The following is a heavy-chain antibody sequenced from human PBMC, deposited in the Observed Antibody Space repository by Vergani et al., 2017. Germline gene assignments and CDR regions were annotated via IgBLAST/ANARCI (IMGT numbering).Heavy chain of an antibody. CDR1: GGSISRSNYY. V-gene: IGHV4-61*02. CDR2: VYTTGST. J-gene: IGHJ3*01. CDR3: ARDRATIGTTFNRFDAFDV. D-gene: IGHD1-1*01. Sequence: QVQLQESGPGLVKPSQTLSLTCNVSGGSISRSNYYWSWIRQPAEKGLEWIGRVYTTGSTNYNPSLKSRVTMSVDKSKNQFSLKLRSVNAADTAVYYWARDRATIGTTFNRFDAFDVWCRGTVVTVSS.